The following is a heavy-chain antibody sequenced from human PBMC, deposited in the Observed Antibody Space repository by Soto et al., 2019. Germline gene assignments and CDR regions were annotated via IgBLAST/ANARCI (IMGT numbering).Heavy chain of an antibody. CDR3: ARDNRATVTTTYYFDY. Sequence: QVQLQESGPGLVKPSQTLSLTCTVSGGSIISGGYYWSWIRQHPGKGLDWIGYIYYSGSTYYNPSLKSRVTIPVDTSKNEFSLKLSSVTAADTAVYFCARDNRATVTTTYYFDYWGQGTLVTVSS. J-gene: IGHJ4*02. D-gene: IGHD4-17*01. CDR2: IYYSGST. V-gene: IGHV4-31*03. CDR1: GGSIISGGYY.